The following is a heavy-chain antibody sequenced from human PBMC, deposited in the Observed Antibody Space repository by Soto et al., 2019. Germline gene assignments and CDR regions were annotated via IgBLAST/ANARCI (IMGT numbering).Heavy chain of an antibody. D-gene: IGHD2-2*01. Sequence: ASVKVSCKASGYTFTSYDINWVRQATGQGLEWMGWMNPNSGNTGYAQKIQGRVTMTRNTSISTAYMELSSLRSEDTAVYYCARGYCISTSCSISYYYYGMDVWGQGTTVTVSS. J-gene: IGHJ6*02. CDR1: GYTFTSYD. CDR3: ARGYCISTSCSISYYYYGMDV. V-gene: IGHV1-8*01. CDR2: MNPNSGNT.